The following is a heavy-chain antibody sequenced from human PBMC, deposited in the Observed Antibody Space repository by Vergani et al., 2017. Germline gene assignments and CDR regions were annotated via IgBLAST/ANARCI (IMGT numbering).Heavy chain of an antibody. CDR1: GYSISSGYY. CDR2: IYHSGST. D-gene: IGHD6-13*01. J-gene: IGHJ5*02. V-gene: IGHV4-38-2*01. CDR3: ARGRQQLIRGYNWFDP. Sequence: QVQLQESGPGLVKPSETLSLTCAVSGYSISSGYYWGWIRQPPGKGLEWIGSIYHSGSTYYNPSLKSRVTISVDTSKNQFSLKLSSVTAADAAVYYYARGRQQLIRGYNWFDPWGQGTLVTVSS.